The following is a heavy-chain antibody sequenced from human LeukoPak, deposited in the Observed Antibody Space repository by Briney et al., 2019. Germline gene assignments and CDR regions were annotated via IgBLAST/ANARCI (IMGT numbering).Heavy chain of an antibody. J-gene: IGHJ2*01. CDR3: ARNPYDSSGYKAPYWHFDL. V-gene: IGHV3-23*01. D-gene: IGHD3-22*01. CDR2: IAGSGRHT. CDR1: GFTFSSYA. Sequence: GPLSLSCAASGFTFSSYAMSWVRQAPGKGLEWVSPIAGSGRHTYYADSVKGRFTISRDNSKNTLYLQMNSLRAEDTAVYYCARNPYDSSGYKAPYWHFDLWGRGTLVTVSS.